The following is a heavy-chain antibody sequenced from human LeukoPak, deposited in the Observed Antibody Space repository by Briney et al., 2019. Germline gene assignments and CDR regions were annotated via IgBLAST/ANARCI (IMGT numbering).Heavy chain of an antibody. CDR3: ASGFLGY. J-gene: IGHJ4*03. V-gene: IGHV3-21*01. D-gene: IGHD3-10*01. CDR2: IINSGNYI. Sequence: GGSLRLSCAASGFTSGFNFSSYTMDWVRQAPGRGLEWVVSIINSGNYIYYADSLKGRFTISGDNAKNSVYLQVSSLRGEDTDVYYFASGFLGYWGQGTLVTGSS. CDR1: GFNFSSYT.